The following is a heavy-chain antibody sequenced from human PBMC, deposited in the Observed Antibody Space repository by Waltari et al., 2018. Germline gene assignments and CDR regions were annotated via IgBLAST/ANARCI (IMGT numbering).Heavy chain of an antibody. V-gene: IGHV3-9*01. Sequence: EVQLVESGGGLVQPGRSLRLPCAASGFTFDYYAMPWVRQAPGKGLEWVSGISWNSGSIGYADSVKGRFTISRDNAKNSLYLQMNSLRAEDTALYYCAKDLRPWTPHQLGFDYWGQGTLVTVSS. CDR2: ISWNSGSI. CDR1: GFTFDYYA. CDR3: AKDLRPWTPHQLGFDY. J-gene: IGHJ4*02. D-gene: IGHD1-1*01.